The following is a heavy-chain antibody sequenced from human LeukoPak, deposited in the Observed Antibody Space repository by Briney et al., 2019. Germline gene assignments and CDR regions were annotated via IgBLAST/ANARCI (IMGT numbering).Heavy chain of an antibody. CDR2: INHSGST. CDR1: GGSFSGYY. Sequence: SETLSLTCAVYGGSFSGYYWSWIRQPPGEGLEWIGEINHSGSTNYNPSLKSRVTISVDTSKNQFSLKLSSVTAADTAVYYCARGVRITMVRGVISPMDVWGKGTTVTVSS. V-gene: IGHV4-34*01. J-gene: IGHJ6*03. D-gene: IGHD3-10*01. CDR3: ARGVRITMVRGVISPMDV.